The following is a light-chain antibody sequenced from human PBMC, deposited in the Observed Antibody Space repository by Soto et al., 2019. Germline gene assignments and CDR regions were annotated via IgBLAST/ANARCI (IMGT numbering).Light chain of an antibody. J-gene: IGKJ4*01. CDR2: GAS. V-gene: IGKV3-20*01. CDR3: QRYGNSPPLT. CDR1: QSISSTS. Sequence: VLTQSPGTLSLSPGERATLSCRASQSISSTSLAWYQHQPGQAPRLLVYGASVRASGIPDRFSGGGSGTDFTFTISRLEPEDFAVYYCQRYGNSPPLTFGGGTKVEIK.